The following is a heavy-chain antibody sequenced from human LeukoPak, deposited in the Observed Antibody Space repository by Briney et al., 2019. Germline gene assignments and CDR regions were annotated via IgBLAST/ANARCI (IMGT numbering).Heavy chain of an antibody. CDR3: ARETSQKGAHYMDV. D-gene: IGHD3-16*01. CDR2: IYTSGST. V-gene: IGHV4-61*02. J-gene: IGHJ6*03. CDR1: GGSISSGSYY. Sequence: PSETLSLTCTVSGGSISSGSYYWSWIRQPAGKGLEWIGRIYTSGSTNYNPSLKSRVTISVDTSKNQFSLKLSSVTAADTAVYYCARETSQKGAHYMDVWGKGTTVTISS.